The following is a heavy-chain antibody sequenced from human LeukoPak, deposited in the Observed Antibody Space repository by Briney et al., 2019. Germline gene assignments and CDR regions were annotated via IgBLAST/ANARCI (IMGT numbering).Heavy chain of an antibody. CDR2: IKQDGSEK. CDR3: ARISIAVAGADY. V-gene: IGHV3-7*01. Sequence: GGSLRLSCAASGFTFSSSWMRGVRQAPGKGLEWVANIKQDGSEKYYVDSVKGRFTISRDNTKNSLYLQMDSLRAEDTAVYYCARISIAVAGADYWGQGTLVTVSS. CDR1: GFTFSSSW. D-gene: IGHD6-19*01. J-gene: IGHJ4*02.